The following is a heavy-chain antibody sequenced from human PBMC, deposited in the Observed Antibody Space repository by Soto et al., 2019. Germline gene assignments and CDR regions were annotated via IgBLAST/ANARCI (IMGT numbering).Heavy chain of an antibody. J-gene: IGHJ3*02. D-gene: IGHD3-22*01. Sequence: EVQLVESGGGLVQPGGSLRLSCAASGFTFSSYEMNWVRQAPGMGLVWVSYISSSSSYIYYADSVKGRFTISRDNAKTSLYLEMNTLSAEDTAVYYCARDAVDYYDNTGGAFAIWGQGKMVTVSS. V-gene: IGHV3-48*03. CDR1: GFTFSSYE. CDR2: ISSSSSYI. CDR3: ARDAVDYYDNTGGAFAI.